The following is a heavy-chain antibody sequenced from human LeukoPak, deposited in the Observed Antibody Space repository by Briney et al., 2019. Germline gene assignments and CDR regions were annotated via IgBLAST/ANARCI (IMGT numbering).Heavy chain of an antibody. Sequence: PGGSLRLSCAASGFTFNSYAITWVRLAAGKGLEWVSAISGSGSRTYYADSVKGRFTISRDNAKNSLYLQMNSLRAEDTAVYYCASLLIFDYWGQGTLVTVSS. D-gene: IGHD2-15*01. J-gene: IGHJ4*02. CDR3: ASLLIFDY. CDR2: ISGSGSRT. CDR1: GFTFNSYA. V-gene: IGHV3-23*01.